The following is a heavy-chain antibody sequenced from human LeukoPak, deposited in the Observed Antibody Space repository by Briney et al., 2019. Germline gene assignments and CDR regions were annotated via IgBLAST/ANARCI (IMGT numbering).Heavy chain of an antibody. V-gene: IGHV3-30*18. J-gene: IGHJ4*02. D-gene: IGHD6-19*01. CDR2: ISYDGSNK. Sequence: GGSLRLSCAASGFTFSSYGMHWVRQAPGKGLEWVAVISYDGSNKYYADSVKGRFTISRDNSKNTLYLQMNSLRAEDTAVYYCANDPATVAGPPVDFDYWGQGTLVTVSS. CDR1: GFTFSSYG. CDR3: ANDPATVAGPPVDFDY.